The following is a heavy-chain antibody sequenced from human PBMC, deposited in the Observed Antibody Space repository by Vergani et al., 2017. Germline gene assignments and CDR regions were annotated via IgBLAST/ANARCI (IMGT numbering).Heavy chain of an antibody. CDR1: GFDFTNSA. CDR2: STRGSKSI. J-gene: IGHJ4*02. V-gene: IGHV3-21*01. CDR3: ARTRSPMAMIRQFEQ. D-gene: IGHD5-12*01. Sequence: EVQLVESGGGVVKPGGSLTISCATSGFDFTNSAMSWIRQAPGRGLQWVSSSTRGSKSIYYADSVKGRFTITRDDVKKSLLLRMNNLKVDDTAIYYCARTRSPMAMIRQFEQWGQGTLVTVSS.